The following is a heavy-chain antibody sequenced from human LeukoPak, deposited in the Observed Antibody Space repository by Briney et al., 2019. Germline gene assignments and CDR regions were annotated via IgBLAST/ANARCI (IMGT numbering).Heavy chain of an antibody. Sequence: GASVKVSCKGSGFTFTSYDINWVRQAPGQGLEWMGWMNPNSGNTRYAQKVQGRITMTRDTSISTAYMELSSLRSEDTAVYYCARGPTLVRGVIMPDSVGGMDVWGQGTTVTVSS. D-gene: IGHD3-10*01. V-gene: IGHV1-8*01. CDR2: MNPNSGNT. J-gene: IGHJ6*02. CDR3: ARGPTLVRGVIMPDSVGGMDV. CDR1: GFTFTSYD.